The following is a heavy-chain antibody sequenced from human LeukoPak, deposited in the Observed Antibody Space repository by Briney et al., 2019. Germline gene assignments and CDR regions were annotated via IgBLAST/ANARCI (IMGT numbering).Heavy chain of an antibody. CDR3: ATSQLWPHYGMDV. CDR2: IRGDGRAT. V-gene: IGHV3-74*03. J-gene: IGHJ6*02. CDR1: GFIFTDYW. Sequence: GGSLRLSCAASGFIFTDYWMHWVRQAPGKELVWVARIRGDGRATTYADSVKGRFTISRDNAMNTVFLQMKSLRAEDTAVYYCATSQLWPHYGMDVWGQGTTVTVSS. D-gene: IGHD5-18*01.